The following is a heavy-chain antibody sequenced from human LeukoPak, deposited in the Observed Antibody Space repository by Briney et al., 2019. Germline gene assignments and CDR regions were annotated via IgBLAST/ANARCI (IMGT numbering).Heavy chain of an antibody. V-gene: IGHV1-69*05. CDR2: FIPIFGTA. Sequence: ASVNVSCTPSGGTFSSYAISSVRQAPGHGLEWLGGFIPIFGTANYAQKFQGRVTFTTDESTSTAYMELSSLRSEDTAVYYCARDPTLGYSSSWDLYYYMDVWGKGTTVTVSS. CDR1: GGTFSSYA. D-gene: IGHD6-13*01. J-gene: IGHJ6*03. CDR3: ARDPTLGYSSSWDLYYYMDV.